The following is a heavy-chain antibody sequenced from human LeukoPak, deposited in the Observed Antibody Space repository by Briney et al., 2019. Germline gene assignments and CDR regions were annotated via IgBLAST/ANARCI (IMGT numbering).Heavy chain of an antibody. J-gene: IGHJ6*03. CDR2: IYTSGST. CDR1: GGSISSYY. CDR3: ARDTLSDYSNPYYYYYMDV. V-gene: IGHV4-4*07. D-gene: IGHD4-11*01. Sequence: SETLSLTCAVSGGSISSYYWSWIRQPAGKGLEWIGRIYTSGSTNYNPSLKSRVTMSVDTSKNQFSLKLNSVTAADTAVYYCARDTLSDYSNPYYYYYMDVWGKGTTVTVSS.